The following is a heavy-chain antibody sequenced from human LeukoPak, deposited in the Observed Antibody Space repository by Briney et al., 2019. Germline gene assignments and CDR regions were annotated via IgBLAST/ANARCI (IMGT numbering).Heavy chain of an antibody. V-gene: IGHV4-39*01. CDR3: ARLPIVVVPASGFDS. Sequence: PSETLSLTCTVSGGSISSNIYYWGWIRQPPVKGLEWIGSINYRGTTYYNPSLKSRVTISVDTSQNQFSLKLTSVTAADTAVYYCARLPIVVVPASGFDSWGQGTLVTVSS. CDR2: INYRGTT. CDR1: GGSISSNIYY. D-gene: IGHD2-2*01. J-gene: IGHJ5*01.